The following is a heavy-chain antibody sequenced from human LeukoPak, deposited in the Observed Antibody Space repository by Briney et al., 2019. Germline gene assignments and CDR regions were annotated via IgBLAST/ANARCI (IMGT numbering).Heavy chain of an antibody. V-gene: IGHV3-11*04. CDR1: GFIFSDYY. J-gene: IGHJ4*02. D-gene: IGHD3-10*01. CDR2: ISSSGTTI. Sequence: GGSLRLSCAASGFIFSDYYMSWIRQAPGKGLEWVSYISSSGTTIYYADSVKGRFTISRDNTKNSLYLQMNRLRAEDTAVYYCARKDYGSGSHDYWGQGTLVTVSS. CDR3: ARKDYGSGSHDY.